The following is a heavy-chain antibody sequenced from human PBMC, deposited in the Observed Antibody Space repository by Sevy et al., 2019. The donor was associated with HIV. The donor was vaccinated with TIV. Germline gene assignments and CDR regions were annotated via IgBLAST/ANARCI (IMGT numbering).Heavy chain of an antibody. V-gene: IGHV3-9*01. Sequence: GGSLRLSCAASGFTFDDYAMHWVRQAPGKGLEWVSVISWNSGSIGYADSVKGRFTSSRDNAKNSLYLQMNSLRAEDTALYYCAKAATVTTVRFDYWGQGTLVTVSS. J-gene: IGHJ4*02. D-gene: IGHD4-17*01. CDR2: ISWNSGSI. CDR1: GFTFDDYA. CDR3: AKAATVTTVRFDY.